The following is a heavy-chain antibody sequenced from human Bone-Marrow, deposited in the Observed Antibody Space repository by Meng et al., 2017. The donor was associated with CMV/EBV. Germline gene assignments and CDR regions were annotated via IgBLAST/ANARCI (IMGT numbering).Heavy chain of an antibody. Sequence: ESLKISCAVYGGSFSGYYWSWIRQPPGKGLEWIGEINHSGSTNYNPSLKSRVTISVDTSKNQFSLKLSSVTAADTAVYYCARRSVVVPAASFDYWGQGTLVTVSS. CDR3: ARRSVVVPAASFDY. CDR1: GGSFSGYY. D-gene: IGHD2-2*01. V-gene: IGHV4-34*01. J-gene: IGHJ4*02. CDR2: INHSGST.